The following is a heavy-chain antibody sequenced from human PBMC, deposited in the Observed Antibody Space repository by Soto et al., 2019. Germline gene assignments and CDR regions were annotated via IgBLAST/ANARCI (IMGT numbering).Heavy chain of an antibody. V-gene: IGHV4-39*01. CDR2: IYYSGST. CDR3: ASSAMTTGNGDAFDI. D-gene: IGHD4-17*01. CDR1: GGSISSSSYY. Sequence: SETLSLTCTVSGGSISSSSYYWGWIRQPPGKGLEWIGSIYYSGSTYYNPSLKSRVTISVDTSKNQFSLKLSSVTAADTAVYYCASSAMTTGNGDAFDIWGQGTMVTVSS. J-gene: IGHJ3*02.